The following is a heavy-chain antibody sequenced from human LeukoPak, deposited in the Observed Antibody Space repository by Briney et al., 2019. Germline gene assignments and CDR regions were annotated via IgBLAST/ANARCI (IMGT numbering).Heavy chain of an antibody. V-gene: IGHV3-43*01. Sequence: PGGSLRLSCATSEFNFDRYTIHWVRQAPGKGLEWVSLAGWAGGTTFYSDSVRGRFTISRDSGRKSVYLQMNSLTTDDTAFYFCAKELDTTFFDYWGQGALVTVSS. D-gene: IGHD3-16*01. J-gene: IGHJ4*02. CDR1: EFNFDRYT. CDR2: AGWAGGTT. CDR3: AKELDTTFFDY.